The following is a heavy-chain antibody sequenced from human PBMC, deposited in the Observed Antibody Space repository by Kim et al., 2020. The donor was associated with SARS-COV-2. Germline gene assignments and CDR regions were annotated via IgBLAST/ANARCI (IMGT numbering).Heavy chain of an antibody. V-gene: IGHV1-69*01. Sequence: NYAQKFQGRVTLTADESTSTAYMELSSLRSEDTAVYYCARGYMRGSPIDYWGQGTLVTVSS. J-gene: IGHJ4*02. D-gene: IGHD3-16*02. CDR3: ARGYMRGSPIDY.